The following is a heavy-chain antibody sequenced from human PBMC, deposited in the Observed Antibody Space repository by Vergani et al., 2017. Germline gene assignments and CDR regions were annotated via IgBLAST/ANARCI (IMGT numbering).Heavy chain of an antibody. V-gene: IGHV4-38-2*01. CDR2: IYHSGST. CDR3: ARQRLVVVAAGNWFDP. D-gene: IGHD2-15*01. Sequence: QVQLQESGPGLVKPSETLSLTCAVSGYSISSGYYWGWIRQPPGKGLVWIGTIYHSGSTYYNPSLKSRVTISVDTSKNQFSLKLSSVTAADTAVYYCARQRLVVVAAGNWFDPWGQGTLVTVSS. J-gene: IGHJ5*02. CDR1: GYSISSGYY.